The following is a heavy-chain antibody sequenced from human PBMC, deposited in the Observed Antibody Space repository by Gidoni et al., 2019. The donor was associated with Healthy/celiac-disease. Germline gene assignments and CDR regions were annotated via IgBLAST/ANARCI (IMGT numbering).Heavy chain of an antibody. CDR3: AKRVLRYFAWSEGYNWFDP. CDR1: GFTFSSYA. D-gene: IGHD3-9*01. V-gene: IGHV3-23*01. CDR2: ISGSGGST. J-gene: IGHJ5*02. Sequence: EVQLLESGGGLIQPGGSLRLSCAASGFTFSSYALSWVRQAQGKGLEWVSAISGSGGSTYYAYSVKGRFTISRDNSKNTLYLQMNSLRAEDTAVYYCAKRVLRYFAWSEGYNWFDPWGQGTLVTVSS.